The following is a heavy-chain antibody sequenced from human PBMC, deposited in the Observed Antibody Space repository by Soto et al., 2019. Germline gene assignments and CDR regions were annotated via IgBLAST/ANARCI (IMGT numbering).Heavy chain of an antibody. CDR2: INHSGST. D-gene: IGHD3-22*01. CDR3: ATRFYDSSGYYLFYFDS. Sequence: QVQLHQWGAGLLKPSETLSLTCAVSGGSFSFYYWSWIRQPPGKGLEWIGEINHSGSTNYNSSRKSRVTISVDTSKNQFSLKLSSVTAADTAVYYCATRFYDSSGYYLFYFDSWGQGTLVTVSS. CDR1: GGSFSFYY. J-gene: IGHJ4*02. V-gene: IGHV4-34*01.